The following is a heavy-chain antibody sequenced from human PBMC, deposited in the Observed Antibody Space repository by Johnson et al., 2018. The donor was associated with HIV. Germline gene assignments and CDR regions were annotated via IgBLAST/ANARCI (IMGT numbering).Heavy chain of an antibody. CDR3: ARDEAAVRMVANDAFDI. V-gene: IGHV3-NL1*01. CDR2: ISSGGRT. CDR1: GFTFSSYG. D-gene: IGHD6-13*01. Sequence: QVLLVESGGGVVQPGRSLRLSCAASGFTFSSYGMHWVRQAPGKGLEWVAVISSGGRTYYADSVKGRFTISRDNSKNTLYLQMNSLRAEDTAVYYCARDEAAVRMVANDAFDIWGQGTMVTVSS. J-gene: IGHJ3*02.